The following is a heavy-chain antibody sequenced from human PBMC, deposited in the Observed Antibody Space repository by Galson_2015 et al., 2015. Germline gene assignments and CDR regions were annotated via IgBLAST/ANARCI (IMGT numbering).Heavy chain of an antibody. CDR3: ARLSYGSEVL. D-gene: IGHD3-10*01. J-gene: IGHJ4*02. CDR1: GFTFSSYA. Sequence: SLRLSCAASGFTFSSYAMHWVRQAPGKGLEWVAVISYDGSNKYYADSVKGRFTISRDNSKNTLYLQMNSLRAEDTAVYYCARLSYGSEVLWGQGTLVTVSS. V-gene: IGHV3-30-3*01. CDR2: ISYDGSNK.